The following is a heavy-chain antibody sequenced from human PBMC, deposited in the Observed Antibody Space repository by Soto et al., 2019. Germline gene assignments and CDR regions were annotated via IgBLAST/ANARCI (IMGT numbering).Heavy chain of an antibody. J-gene: IGHJ4*02. CDR3: ARDRYYYDSSGYYDLDY. Sequence: SVKVSCKASGGTFSSYAISWVRQAPGQGLEWMGGIIPIFGTANYAQKFQGRVTTTADKSTSTAYMELSSLRSEDTAVYYCARDRYYYDSSGYYDLDYWGQGTLVTVSS. D-gene: IGHD3-22*01. V-gene: IGHV1-69*06. CDR1: GGTFSSYA. CDR2: IIPIFGTA.